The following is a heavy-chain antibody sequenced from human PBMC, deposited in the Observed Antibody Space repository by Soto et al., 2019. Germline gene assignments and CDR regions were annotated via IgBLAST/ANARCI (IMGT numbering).Heavy chain of an antibody. Sequence: QGQLVQSGAEVKKPGSSVKVSCKASGGTFSSYAISWVRQAPGQGLEWMGGIFPIVGTASDAQKFKGRVTITADESTRTASMVLISLRYEDTAVYYCARLAYDWNELWGQGTLVTVSS. CDR3: ARLAYDWNEL. D-gene: IGHD5-12*01. CDR2: IFPIVGTA. CDR1: GGTFSSYA. V-gene: IGHV1-69*01. J-gene: IGHJ4*02.